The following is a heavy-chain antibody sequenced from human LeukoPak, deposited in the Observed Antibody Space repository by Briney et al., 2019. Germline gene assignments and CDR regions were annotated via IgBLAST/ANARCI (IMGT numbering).Heavy chain of an antibody. CDR2: INHSGST. J-gene: IGHJ4*02. Sequence: SETLSLTCAVYGGSSSGDYWSWIRQPPGKGLEWIGEINHSGSTNYNPSLKSRVTISVHTSTNQLSLKLSSVTAADTAVYYCADRGEQQLVTGGHWGQGTLVTVSS. D-gene: IGHD6-13*01. CDR1: GGSSSGDY. CDR3: ADRGEQQLVTGGH. V-gene: IGHV4-34*01.